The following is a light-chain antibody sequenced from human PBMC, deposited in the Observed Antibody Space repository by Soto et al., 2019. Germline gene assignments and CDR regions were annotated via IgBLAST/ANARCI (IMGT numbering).Light chain of an antibody. V-gene: IGKV1-39*01. CDR1: QSISSY. CDR2: AAS. J-gene: IGKJ2*01. CDR3: QQYYITPYT. Sequence: DIQMTQSPSSLSASVGDRVTITCRASQSISSYLNWYQQKPGKAPKLLIYAASSLQSGVPSRFSGSGSGTDFTLTISSLQAEDVAVYYCQQYYITPYTFGQGTKLEMK.